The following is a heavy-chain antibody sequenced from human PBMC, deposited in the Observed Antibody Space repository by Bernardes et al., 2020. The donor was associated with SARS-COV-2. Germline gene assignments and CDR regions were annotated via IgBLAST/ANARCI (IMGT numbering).Heavy chain of an antibody. V-gene: IGHV4-34*01. Sequence: TLSLTCAVYGGSFSGYYWSWIRQPPGKGLEWIGEINHSGSTNYNPSLKSRVTISVDTSKNQFSLKLSSVTAADTAVYYCANNGGNFYYYYYGMDVWGQGTTVTVSS. CDR1: GGSFSGYY. D-gene: IGHD2-21*02. CDR2: INHSGST. CDR3: ANNGGNFYYYYYGMDV. J-gene: IGHJ6*02.